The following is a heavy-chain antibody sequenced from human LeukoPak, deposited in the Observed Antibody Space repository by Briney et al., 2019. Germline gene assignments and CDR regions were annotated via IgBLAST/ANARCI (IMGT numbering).Heavy chain of an antibody. CDR2: IGDTGRAK. CDR3: AREAAWGNWYFDL. CDR1: GFTFSSYT. J-gene: IGHJ2*01. V-gene: IGHV3-30-3*01. Sequence: GGSLRLSCAASGFTFSSYTMHGVRQAPGKGLEWVAVIGDTGRAKYYADSVEGRFTASRDNSNKILYLEMNSLRYDDTALYYCAREAAWGNWYFDLWGRGTLVTVSS. D-gene: IGHD3-16*01.